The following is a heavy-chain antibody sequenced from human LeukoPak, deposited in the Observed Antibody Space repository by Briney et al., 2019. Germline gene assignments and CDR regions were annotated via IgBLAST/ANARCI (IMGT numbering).Heavy chain of an antibody. CDR1: GGSISTYY. CDR2: ISYTGST. J-gene: IGHJ3*02. V-gene: IGHV4-59*08. D-gene: IGHD5-24*01. CDR3: ARLRELAALHDALDI. Sequence: SETLSLTCTVSGGSISTYYWNWLRQPPGKGLEWIGYISYTGSTNYSPSLKSRVTMSVDTSKNQFSLKLSSVTAADTAVYYCARLRELAALHDALDIWGQGTMVTVGS.